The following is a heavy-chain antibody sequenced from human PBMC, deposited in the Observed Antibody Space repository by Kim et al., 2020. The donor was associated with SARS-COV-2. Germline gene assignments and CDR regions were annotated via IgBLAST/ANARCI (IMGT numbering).Heavy chain of an antibody. CDR1: GFTFSVYA. J-gene: IGHJ4*02. D-gene: IGHD4-17*01. Sequence: GGSLRLSCAVSGFTFSVYALTWVRQAPGKGLECVSGISGSGGSTSYADSVKGRFTISKDNPNNMLYLQMNSLRVEDTAVYYCAKTLYGGHSHWGQGTLVTVS. CDR3: AKTLYGGHSH. CDR2: ISGSGGST. V-gene: IGHV3-23*01.